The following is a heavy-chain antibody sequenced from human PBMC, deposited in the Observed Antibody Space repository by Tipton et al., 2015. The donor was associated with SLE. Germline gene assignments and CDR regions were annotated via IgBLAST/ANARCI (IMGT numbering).Heavy chain of an antibody. Sequence: GSLRLSCAASGFTFNSNYMSWVRRAPGKGLEWVSVIYSGGSTYYADSVKGRFTISRDNSKNTLYLQMNSLRAEDTAVYYCAKDASYDSSGYPNWFDPWGQGTLVTVSS. CDR3: AKDASYDSSGYPNWFDP. CDR1: GFTFNSNY. CDR2: IYSGGST. V-gene: IGHV3-53*05. J-gene: IGHJ5*02. D-gene: IGHD3-22*01.